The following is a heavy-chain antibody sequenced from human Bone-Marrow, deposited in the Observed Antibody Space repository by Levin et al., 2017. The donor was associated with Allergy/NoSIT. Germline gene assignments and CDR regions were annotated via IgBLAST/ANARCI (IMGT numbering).Heavy chain of an antibody. Sequence: PGGSLRLSCTVSGGSLSDNNYYWGWVRQPPGKGLEWIGIIFYTGTTYYDPSLGSRVTISVDTSKNQFALRLSSVTAADTGVYFCARDASRGGLDVWGRGTTVTVSS. CDR2: IFYTGTT. J-gene: IGHJ6*02. CDR3: ARDASRGGLDV. V-gene: IGHV4-39*06. CDR1: GGSLSDNNYY.